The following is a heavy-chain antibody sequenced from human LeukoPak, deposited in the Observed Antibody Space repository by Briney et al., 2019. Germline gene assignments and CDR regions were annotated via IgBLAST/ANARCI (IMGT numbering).Heavy chain of an antibody. J-gene: IGHJ4*02. CDR2: IYHSGRT. D-gene: IGHD3-22*01. V-gene: IGHV4-59*08. CDR1: GGSISSYY. Sequence: SETLSLTCTVSGGSISSYYWNWIRQPPGKGLEWIGSIYHSGRTFYNPSLKSRVTISVDTSKNQFSLKLSSVTAADTAVYYCARKYYYDSSGYVEYWGQGTLVTVSS. CDR3: ARKYYYDSSGYVEY.